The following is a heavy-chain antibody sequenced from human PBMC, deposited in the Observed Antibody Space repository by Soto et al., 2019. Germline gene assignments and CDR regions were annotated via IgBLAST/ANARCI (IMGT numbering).Heavy chain of an antibody. D-gene: IGHD5-12*01. Sequence: ETLSLTCTVSGGSISSYYWSWIRQPPGKGLEWIGYIYYSGSTNYNPSLKSRVTISVDTSKNQFSLKLSSVTAADTAVYYCAGGYDLDYFDYWGQGTLVTVSS. CDR2: IYYSGST. CDR3: AGGYDLDYFDY. CDR1: GGSISSYY. V-gene: IGHV4-59*01. J-gene: IGHJ4*02.